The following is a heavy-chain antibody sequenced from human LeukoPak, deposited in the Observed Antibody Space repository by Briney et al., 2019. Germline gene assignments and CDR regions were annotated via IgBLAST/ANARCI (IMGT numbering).Heavy chain of an antibody. V-gene: IGHV3-23*01. CDR2: ISGSGGST. CDR3: AKASFLDYGDYWYAFDI. CDR1: GFTFSSYA. Sequence: GGSLRLSCAASGFTFSSYAMSWVRQAPGKGLEWVSTISGSGGSTYYADSVKGRFTISRDNSKNTLYLQMNSLRAEDTAVYYCAKASFLDYGDYWYAFDIWGQGTMVTVSS. J-gene: IGHJ3*02. D-gene: IGHD4-17*01.